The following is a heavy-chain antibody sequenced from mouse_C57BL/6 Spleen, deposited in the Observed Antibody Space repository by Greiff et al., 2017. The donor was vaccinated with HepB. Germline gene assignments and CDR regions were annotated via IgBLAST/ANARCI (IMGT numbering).Heavy chain of an antibody. Sequence: QVQLQQSGAELVRPGTSVKVSCKASGYAFTNYLIEWVKQRPGQGLEWIGVINPGSGGTNYNEKFKGKATLTADKSSSTAYMQLSSLTSEDSAVYFCARSFYYYGSSPWYFDVWGTGTTVTVSS. V-gene: IGHV1-54*01. D-gene: IGHD1-1*01. CDR3: ARSFYYYGSSPWYFDV. J-gene: IGHJ1*03. CDR1: GYAFTNYL. CDR2: INPGSGGT.